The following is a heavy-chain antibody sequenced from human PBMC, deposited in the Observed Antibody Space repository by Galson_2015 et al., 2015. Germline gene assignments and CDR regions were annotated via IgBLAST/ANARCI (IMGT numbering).Heavy chain of an antibody. D-gene: IGHD3-10*01. J-gene: IGHJ4*02. CDR1: GFTVSSNY. CDR2: IHNPGNT. Sequence: SLRLSCAVSGFTVSSNYMTWVRQAPGQGLEWVPGIHNPGNTYYADSVKGRFTISRDNSKNTLYLQMNSLRAEDTAVYYCASLTIAWGQGTLVTASS. V-gene: IGHV3-53*01. CDR3: ASLTIA.